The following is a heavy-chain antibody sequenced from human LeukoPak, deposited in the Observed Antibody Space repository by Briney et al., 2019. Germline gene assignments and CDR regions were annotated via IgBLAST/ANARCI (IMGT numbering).Heavy chain of an antibody. CDR2: IYHSGST. J-gene: IGHJ4*02. CDR3: ARDCSGGSCEALDY. CDR1: GGSISSGGYY. V-gene: IGHV4-30-2*01. D-gene: IGHD2-15*01. Sequence: SQTLSLTCTVSGGSISSGGYYWSWIRQPPGKGLEWIGYIYHSGSTYYNPSLKSRVTISVDTSKNQFSLKLSSVTAADTAVYYCARDCSGGSCEALDYWGQGTLVTVSS.